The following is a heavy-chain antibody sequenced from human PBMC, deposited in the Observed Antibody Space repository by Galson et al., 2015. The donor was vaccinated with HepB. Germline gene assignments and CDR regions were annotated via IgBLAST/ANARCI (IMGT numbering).Heavy chain of an antibody. V-gene: IGHV3-9*01. CDR2: ISWNSGSV. CDR3: AKDRRLDYYGSGKKPLDI. J-gene: IGHJ3*02. CDR1: GFTFDDHA. D-gene: IGHD3-10*01. Sequence: SLRLSCAASGFTFDDHAMHWVRQAPGKGLEWISAISWNSGSVDYADSVKGRFTVSRDNAKNSLYLQMSSLRAEDTALYYCAKDRRLDYYGSGKKPLDIWGQGTLVTVSS.